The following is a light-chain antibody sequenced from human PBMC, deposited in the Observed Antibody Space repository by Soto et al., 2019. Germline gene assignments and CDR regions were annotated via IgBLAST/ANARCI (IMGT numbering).Light chain of an antibody. CDR2: DAS. CDR1: QGVSSTY. J-gene: IGKJ2*01. V-gene: IGKV3-20*01. CDR3: QQYGPSPMYT. Sequence: EIVLTQSPGTLSLSPGERATLSCRASQGVSSTYFAWYQQKPGQAPRLLMYDASTRATGIPDRFSGSGSGTDFTLNISRLEPEDFAVYYCQQYGPSPMYTFGQGTNLEIK.